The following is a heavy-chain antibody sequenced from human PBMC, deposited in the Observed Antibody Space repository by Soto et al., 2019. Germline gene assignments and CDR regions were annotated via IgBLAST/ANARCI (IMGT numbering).Heavy chain of an antibody. J-gene: IGHJ4*02. CDR2: IMQDGSEK. V-gene: IGHV3-7*05. CDR3: ARDVLAVAGIVNY. D-gene: IGHD6-19*01. CDR1: GFTFSSYW. Sequence: GGSLRLSCVASGFTFSSYWMSWVRQAPGKGLEWVANIMQDGSEKYYVDSVKGRFTISRDNAKNSLFLQMNSLRAEDTAVYYCARDVLAVAGIVNYWGLGTRVTVS.